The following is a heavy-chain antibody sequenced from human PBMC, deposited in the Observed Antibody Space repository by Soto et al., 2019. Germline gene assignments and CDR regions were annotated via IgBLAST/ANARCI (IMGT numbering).Heavy chain of an antibody. CDR2: TRNNANSYTT. J-gene: IGHJ2*01. D-gene: IGHD6-6*01. CDR3: ARAGGNIPTEYRSSSAWYSEL. V-gene: IGHV3-72*01. Sequence: GGSLRLSCAASGFTFSDHYMDWVRQAPGKGLEWVGRTRNNANSYTTEYAASVKGRFTLSRDDSKNSLYLQMNSLKTEHTSVYYCARAGGNIPTEYRSSSAWYSELWSRGALVTFSS. CDR1: GFTFSDHY.